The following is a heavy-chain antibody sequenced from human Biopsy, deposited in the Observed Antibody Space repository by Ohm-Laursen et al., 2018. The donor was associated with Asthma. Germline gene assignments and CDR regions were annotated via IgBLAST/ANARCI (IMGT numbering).Heavy chain of an antibody. D-gene: IGHD6-19*01. CDR2: INSGGTS. V-gene: IGHV3-53*01. J-gene: IGHJ4*02. CDR3: ARGDSSGWSHYYFDY. Sequence: SLRLSCAASGFTVSRDHMFWVRQAPGKGLEWVSVINSGGTSHTADSVRGRFTISRDFSKNTLHPQMHSLRVEDTAVYYCARGDSSGWSHYYFDYWGQGTLVTVSS. CDR1: GFTVSRDH.